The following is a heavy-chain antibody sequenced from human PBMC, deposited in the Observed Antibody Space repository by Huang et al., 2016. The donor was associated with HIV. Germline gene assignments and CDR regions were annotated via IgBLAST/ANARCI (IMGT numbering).Heavy chain of an antibody. D-gene: IGHD5-18*01. V-gene: IGHV3-48*01. CDR1: GFTFSSYS. CDR2: ISISSSTI. CDR3: ARAGGYSRLFDY. Sequence: EVQLVESGGGLVQPGGSLRLSCAASGFTFSSYSMNWVRQAPGKGLGAFSYISISSSTIYYADSVKGRFTISRDNAKNSLYLQMNSLRAEDTAVYYCARAGGYSRLFDYWGQGTLVTVSS. J-gene: IGHJ4*02.